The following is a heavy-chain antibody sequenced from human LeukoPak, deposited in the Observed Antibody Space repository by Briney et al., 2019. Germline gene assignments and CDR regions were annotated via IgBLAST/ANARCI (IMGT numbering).Heavy chain of an antibody. Sequence: SDTLSLTCTVSAGSITSNPYYWGWLRQPPGNGLEWIESIYYSGSTYYIPSLKSRVTISVDTSKNQFSLKLSSVTAADTAVYCCARASGGYCSSTSCYRDDAFDIWGQGTMVTVSS. J-gene: IGHJ3*02. V-gene: IGHV4-39*07. CDR3: ARASGGYCSSTSCYRDDAFDI. CDR1: AGSITSNPYY. D-gene: IGHD2-2*01. CDR2: IYYSGST.